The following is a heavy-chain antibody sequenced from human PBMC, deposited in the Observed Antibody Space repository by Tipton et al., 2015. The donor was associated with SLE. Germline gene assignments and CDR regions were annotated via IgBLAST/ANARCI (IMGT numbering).Heavy chain of an antibody. V-gene: IGHV4-38-2*01. CDR2: IYHTGTT. J-gene: IGHJ3*01. CDR1: GYSISSGYY. D-gene: IGHD1-1*01. Sequence: TLSLTCVVSGYSISSGYYWGWIRQPPGKGLEWSGSIYHTGTTYYNPSLKSRVTISVDTSKNQFSLRLTSVTAADTAVYYCATNWNWGQGTMVTVSS. CDR3: ATNWN.